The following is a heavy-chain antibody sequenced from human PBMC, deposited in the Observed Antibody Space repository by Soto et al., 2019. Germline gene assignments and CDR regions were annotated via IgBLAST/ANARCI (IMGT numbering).Heavy chain of an antibody. D-gene: IGHD2-2*01. Sequence: EVHLVESGGGLVQPGGPLRLSCAASGFTFSSYWMTWFRQAPGKGLEWVANIKQDGSEKHYVDSVKGRFTISRDNAKNSLYLQMNNLGAEDTAIYYCVRDTSPRRADYWGQGTLVTVS. CDR1: GFTFSSYW. CDR2: IKQDGSEK. V-gene: IGHV3-7*01. J-gene: IGHJ4*02. CDR3: VRDTSPRRADY.